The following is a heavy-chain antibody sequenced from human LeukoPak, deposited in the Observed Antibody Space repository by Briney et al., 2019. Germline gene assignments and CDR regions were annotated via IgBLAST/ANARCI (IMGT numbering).Heavy chain of an antibody. CDR1: GFTFNNYA. D-gene: IGHD6-13*01. CDR2: LTGSGGST. V-gene: IGHV3-23*01. CDR3: ARNQDSSWYYYYMDV. J-gene: IGHJ6*03. Sequence: SGGSLRLSCAASGFTFNNYAMSWVRQAPGKGLEWVSTLTGSGGSTYSADSVKGRLTTSRDNSKNTLYLQMNSLRADDTALYYCARNQDSSWYYYYMDVWGKGTTVTVSS.